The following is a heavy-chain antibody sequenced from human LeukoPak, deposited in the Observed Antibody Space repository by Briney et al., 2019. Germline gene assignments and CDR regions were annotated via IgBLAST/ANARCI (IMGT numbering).Heavy chain of an antibody. CDR1: GGSISSSSYY. Sequence: SETLSLTCTVSGGSISSSSYYWGWLRQPPGKGLEWIGSIYYSGSTYYNPSLKSRVPMSVDTSKNHFSLKLRSVTAADTAVYYCAIVATIGGYFDYWGQGTLVTVSS. D-gene: IGHD5-12*01. J-gene: IGHJ4*02. CDR3: AIVATIGGYFDY. V-gene: IGHV4-39*02. CDR2: IYYSGST.